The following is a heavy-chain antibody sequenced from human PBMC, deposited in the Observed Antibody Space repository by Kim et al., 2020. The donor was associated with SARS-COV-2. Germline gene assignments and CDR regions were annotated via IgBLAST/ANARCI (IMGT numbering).Heavy chain of an antibody. J-gene: IGHJ5*02. Sequence: ASVKVSCKASGYTFTSYGISWVRQAPGQGLEWMGWISAYNGNTNYAQKLQGRVTMTTDTSTSTAYMELRSLRSDDTAVYYCARHLDPHFTMIVSGPLNHWGQGTLVTVSS. D-gene: IGHD3-22*01. CDR2: ISAYNGNT. CDR3: ARHLDPHFTMIVSGPLNH. CDR1: GYTFTSYG. V-gene: IGHV1-18*01.